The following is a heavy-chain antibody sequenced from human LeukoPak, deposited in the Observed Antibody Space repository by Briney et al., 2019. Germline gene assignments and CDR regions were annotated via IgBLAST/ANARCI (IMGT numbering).Heavy chain of an antibody. Sequence: PGGSLRLSCAASGFTFSSYAMSWVRQAPGKGLEWVSAISGSGGSTYYADSVKGRFTISRDNSKNTLHLQMNSLRAEDTAVYYCANLKSGYSSSWFSFDYWGQGTLVTVSS. CDR3: ANLKSGYSSSWFSFDY. CDR1: GFTFSSYA. J-gene: IGHJ4*02. CDR2: ISGSGGST. V-gene: IGHV3-23*01. D-gene: IGHD6-13*01.